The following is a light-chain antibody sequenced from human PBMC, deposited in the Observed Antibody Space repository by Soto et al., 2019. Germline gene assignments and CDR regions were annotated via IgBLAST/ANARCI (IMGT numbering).Light chain of an antibody. J-gene: IGLJ1*01. CDR2: DDN. CDR1: SSNIGGNS. V-gene: IGLV1-51*01. Sequence: QSVLTQPPSVSAAPGQNVTISCSGSSSNIGGNSVSWYQQLPGTAPKLLIYDDNKRPSGIPDRFSGSKSGTSATLGITGFQTGDEADYYCGSWDSSMSAYVFGTGTKVTVL. CDR3: GSWDSSMSAYV.